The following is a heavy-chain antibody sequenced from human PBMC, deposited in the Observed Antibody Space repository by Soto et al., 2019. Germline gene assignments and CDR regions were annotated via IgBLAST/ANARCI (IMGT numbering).Heavy chain of an antibody. J-gene: IGHJ5*02. CDR3: ARELLAAAGTWWFAP. Sequence: ASVKVSCKASGYTFTSYGISWVRQAPGQGLEWMGWISAYNGNTNYAQKLQGRVTMTTDTSTSTAYMELRSLRSDDTAVYYCARELLAAAGTWWFAPWGQGTLVTVSS. D-gene: IGHD6-13*01. CDR1: GYTFTSYG. V-gene: IGHV1-18*01. CDR2: ISAYNGNT.